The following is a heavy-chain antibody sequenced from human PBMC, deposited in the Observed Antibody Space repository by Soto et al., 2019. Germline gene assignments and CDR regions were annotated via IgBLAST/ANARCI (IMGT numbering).Heavy chain of an antibody. Sequence: GGSLRLSCAASGFTFSSDGMHWVRQAPGKGLEWVAVIYYDGGSKYYGDSVKGRFTISRDNSKDSLYLQMNSLRAEDTAIYYCARDYSNPRGRFDPWGQGTLVTVSS. CDR1: GFTFSSDG. CDR2: IYYDGGSK. D-gene: IGHD4-4*01. CDR3: ARDYSNPRGRFDP. J-gene: IGHJ5*02. V-gene: IGHV3-33*01.